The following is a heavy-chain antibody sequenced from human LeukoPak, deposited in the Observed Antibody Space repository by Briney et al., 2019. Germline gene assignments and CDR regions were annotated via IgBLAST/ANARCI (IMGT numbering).Heavy chain of an antibody. V-gene: IGHV3-21*01. Sequence: GGSLRLSCAASGFTFSSYSMNWVRQAPGKGLEWVSSFSSTSSYIYYADSVKGRFTISRDNAKNSLFLQMNSLRAEDTAVYYCARELMGLTMIVVVNPIDYWGQGTLVTVSS. D-gene: IGHD3-22*01. CDR1: GFTFSSYS. CDR3: ARELMGLTMIVVVNPIDY. CDR2: FSSTSSYI. J-gene: IGHJ4*02.